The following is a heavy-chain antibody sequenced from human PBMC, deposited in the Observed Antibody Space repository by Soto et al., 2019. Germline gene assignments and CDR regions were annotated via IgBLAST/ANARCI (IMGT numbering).Heavy chain of an antibody. Sequence: EVQLVESGGGLVQPGGSLRLSCAASGFTFSSYSMNWVRQAPGKGLEWVSYISSSSSTIYYADSVKGRFTISRDNAKNSLYLQMNSLRDEGTAVYYWARESSSYNWFDPWGQGTLVTVSS. V-gene: IGHV3-48*02. D-gene: IGHD6-13*01. CDR2: ISSSSSTI. CDR1: GFTFSSYS. J-gene: IGHJ5*02. CDR3: ARESSSYNWFDP.